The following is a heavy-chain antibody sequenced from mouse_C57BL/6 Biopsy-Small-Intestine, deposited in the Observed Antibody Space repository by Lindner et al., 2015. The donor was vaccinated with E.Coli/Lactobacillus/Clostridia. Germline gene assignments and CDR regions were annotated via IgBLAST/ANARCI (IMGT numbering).Heavy chain of an antibody. CDR1: GYTFTSYG. CDR3: AREYGSSYGDYFDY. D-gene: IGHD1-1*01. CDR2: IYPRTGNT. J-gene: IGHJ2*01. V-gene: IGHV1-81*01. Sequence: QLQESGAELARPGASVKLSCKASGYTFTSYGINWVKQRTGQGLEWIGEIYPRTGNTYYNEKFKGKATLTADKSSSTAYMELSSLTSEDSAVYFCAREYGSSYGDYFDYWGQGTTLTVSS.